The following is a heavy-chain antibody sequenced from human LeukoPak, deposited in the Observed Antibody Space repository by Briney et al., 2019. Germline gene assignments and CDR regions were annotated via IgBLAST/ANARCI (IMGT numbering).Heavy chain of an antibody. CDR3: ARVGSGWYDQGY. V-gene: IGHV1-18*01. Sequence: ASVKVSCKASGYTFTSYGISWVRQAPGQGLEWMGWISAYNGNTNYAQKLQGRVTITTDTYTSTAYMELRSLRSDDTAVYYCARVGSGWYDQGYWGQGTLVTVSS. J-gene: IGHJ4*02. CDR1: GYTFTSYG. D-gene: IGHD6-19*01. CDR2: ISAYNGNT.